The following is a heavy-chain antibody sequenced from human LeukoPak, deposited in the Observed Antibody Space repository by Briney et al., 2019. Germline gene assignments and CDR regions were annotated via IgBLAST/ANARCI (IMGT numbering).Heavy chain of an antibody. CDR2: IKHDGSED. CDR3: ARGVGNFRYYFDY. Sequence: GGSLRLSCAASGFTFSNYWMTWVRQAPGKGLEWVANIKHDGSEDYYLDSVKGRFTISRDNAKNSLYLQMNSLRAEDTAVYYCARGVGNFRYYFDYWGQGTLVTVSS. J-gene: IGHJ4*02. V-gene: IGHV3-7*01. D-gene: IGHD2/OR15-2a*01. CDR1: GFTFSNYW.